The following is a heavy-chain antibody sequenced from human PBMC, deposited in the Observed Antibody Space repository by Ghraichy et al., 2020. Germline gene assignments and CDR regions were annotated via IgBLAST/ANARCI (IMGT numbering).Heavy chain of an antibody. Sequence: SETLSLTCTVSGGSVSSGSYYWSWLRQPPGKGLEWIGYIYYSGSTNYNPSLKSRGTISVDTSKNQFSLKLSSVTAADTGVYYCAREGYYGSGSYYNVWWFDPWGQGTLVTVSS. D-gene: IGHD3-10*01. CDR2: IYYSGST. CDR3: AREGYYGSGSYYNVWWFDP. J-gene: IGHJ5*02. CDR1: GGSVSSGSYY. V-gene: IGHV4-61*01.